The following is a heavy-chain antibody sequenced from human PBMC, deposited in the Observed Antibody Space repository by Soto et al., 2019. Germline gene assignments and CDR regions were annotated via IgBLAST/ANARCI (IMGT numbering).Heavy chain of an antibody. D-gene: IGHD6-19*01. CDR2: IWYDGSNK. Sequence: QVQLVESGGGVVQPGRSLRLSCAASGFTFSNYGMHWVRQAPGKGLEWVAVIWYDGSNKYYADSVKDRFSISRDNSENTLFLQINNLKADDTAVYYCARGNGHSSGWFDYWGQGTLVTVSS. CDR1: GFTFSNYG. CDR3: ARGNGHSSGWFDY. J-gene: IGHJ4*02. V-gene: IGHV3-33*01.